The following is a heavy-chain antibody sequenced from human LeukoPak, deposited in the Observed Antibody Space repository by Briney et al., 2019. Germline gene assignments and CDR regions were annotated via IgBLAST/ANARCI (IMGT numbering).Heavy chain of an antibody. J-gene: IGHJ3*02. CDR2: INHSGST. CDR1: GGSFSGYY. Sequence: SETLSLTCAVYGGSFSGYYWSWIRQPPGKGLEWIGEINHSGSTNYNPSLKSRVTISVDTSKNQFSLKLSSVTAADTAVYYCARGYCSGGSCYYDAFDIWGQGTMVTVSS. V-gene: IGHV4-34*01. D-gene: IGHD2-15*01. CDR3: ARGYCSGGSCYYDAFDI.